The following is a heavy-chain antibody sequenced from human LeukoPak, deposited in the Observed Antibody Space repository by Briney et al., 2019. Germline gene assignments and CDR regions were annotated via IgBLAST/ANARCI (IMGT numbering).Heavy chain of an antibody. CDR2: VSGSGANT. CDR1: GFTFSSYA. CDR3: AKSKFATSGYDGSLDC. D-gene: IGHD5-12*01. J-gene: IGHJ4*02. V-gene: IGHV3-23*01. Sequence: PGGSLRLSCAASGFTFSSYAMSWVRQAPGKGLEWVSAVSGSGANTYYADSVKGRFTISRDNSKNTLYLQMNSLRAEDTAVYYCAKSKFATSGYDGSLDCWGQRTLVTVSS.